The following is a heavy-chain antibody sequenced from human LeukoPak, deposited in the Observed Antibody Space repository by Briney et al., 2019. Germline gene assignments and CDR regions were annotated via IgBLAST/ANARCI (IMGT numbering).Heavy chain of an antibody. CDR1: GGSISSRSDY. Sequence: SETLSLTCTVSGGSISSRSDYWGWIRQTPGKGLEWIGNLDSSGSTYYNPSLKSRVTISVGTSKNQFPLNLRSVTAADTAIYFCSRSHDYGGLYFYYYMDVWGKGTTVTVSS. J-gene: IGHJ6*03. D-gene: IGHD4-23*01. CDR2: LDSSGST. V-gene: IGHV4-39*01. CDR3: SRSHDYGGLYFYYYMDV.